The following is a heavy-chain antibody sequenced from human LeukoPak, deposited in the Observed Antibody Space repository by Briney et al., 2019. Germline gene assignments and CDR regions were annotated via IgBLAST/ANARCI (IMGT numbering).Heavy chain of an antibody. D-gene: IGHD3-16*01. Sequence: GGSLRLSCAASGVTFSNYWMNWVRQAPGKGLEWVANIKEDGGEKFYVDSVKGRFIISRDNAKNSLYLQMNSLRAEDTAVYYCARDSQHLDFDYWGQGTLVTVSS. CDR3: ARDSQHLDFDY. CDR2: IKEDGGEK. V-gene: IGHV3-7*04. CDR1: GVTFSNYW. J-gene: IGHJ4*02.